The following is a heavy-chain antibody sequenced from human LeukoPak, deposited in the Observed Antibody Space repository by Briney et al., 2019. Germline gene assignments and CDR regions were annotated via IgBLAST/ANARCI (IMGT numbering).Heavy chain of an antibody. CDR3: ARKAIAAAGLVDY. D-gene: IGHD6-13*01. CDR1: GGSISSYY. Sequence: PSETLSLTCTVSGGSISSYYWSWIRQPPGKGLEWIGYIYYSGSTNYNPSLKSRVTISVDTSKNQFSLKLSSVTAADTAVYYCARKAIAAAGLVDYWGQGTLVTVSS. V-gene: IGHV4-59*08. CDR2: IYYSGST. J-gene: IGHJ4*02.